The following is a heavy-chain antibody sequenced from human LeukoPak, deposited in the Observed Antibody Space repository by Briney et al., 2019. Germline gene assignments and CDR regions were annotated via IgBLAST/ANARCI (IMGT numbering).Heavy chain of an antibody. CDR2: IDSSANTI. CDR3: ARGKVLAYYYYAFDY. CDR1: GFTFSGYE. V-gene: IGHV3-48*03. Sequence: PGGSLRLSCAASGFTFSGYEMNWVRQAPGKGLEWVSYIDSSANTINYADSVKGRFTISRDNAKSSLYLQMNSLRGEDTAVYFCARGKVLAYYYYAFDYWGLGTLVTVYS. J-gene: IGHJ4*02. D-gene: IGHD3-10*01.